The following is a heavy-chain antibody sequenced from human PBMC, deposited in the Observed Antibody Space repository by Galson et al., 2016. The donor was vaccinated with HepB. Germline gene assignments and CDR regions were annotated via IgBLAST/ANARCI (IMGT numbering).Heavy chain of an antibody. J-gene: IGHJ1*01. V-gene: IGHV3-74*01. Sequence: SLRLSCAASGFNFDNHWMHWVRQAPGKGLVWVSRISPDGGTTNYADSVRGRFTISRDNSKNTLYLQMNSLGAEDTAIYYCAVRYSSIWYFQHWGRGTLVSVSS. D-gene: IGHD6-13*01. CDR3: AVRYSSIWYFQH. CDR2: ISPDGGTT. CDR1: GFNFDNHW.